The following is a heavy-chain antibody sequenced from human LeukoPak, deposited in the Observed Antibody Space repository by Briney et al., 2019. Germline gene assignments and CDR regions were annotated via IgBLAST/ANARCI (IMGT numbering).Heavy chain of an antibody. CDR2: ISGSGGST. CDR1: GFTFSSYA. D-gene: IGHD2-15*01. CDR3: AKGTPSYCSGGSCYSDYFDY. Sequence: GGSLRLSCAASGFTFSSYAMSWVPQAPGKGLECVSAISGSGGSTYYTDSVKGRFTISRDNAKNTLYLQMNSLRAEDTAVYYCAKGTPSYCSGGSCYSDYFDYWGQGTLVTVSS. V-gene: IGHV3-23*01. J-gene: IGHJ4*02.